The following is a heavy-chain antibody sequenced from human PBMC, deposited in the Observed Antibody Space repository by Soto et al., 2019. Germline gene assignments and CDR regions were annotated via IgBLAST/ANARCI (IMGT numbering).Heavy chain of an antibody. D-gene: IGHD3-10*01. CDR2: LSSSSTDI. CDR1: GSTLTTYS. CDR3: TKDPGGRGNYY. V-gene: IGHV3-21*01. Sequence: GGTPRCPCEASGSTLTTYSQTWVRQVPGKGPEWDSSLSSSSTDIYYSDSVRGRLTIYRDNAKKSLYLLMNTLLADETSLYYFTKDPGGRGNYY. J-gene: IGHJ6*01.